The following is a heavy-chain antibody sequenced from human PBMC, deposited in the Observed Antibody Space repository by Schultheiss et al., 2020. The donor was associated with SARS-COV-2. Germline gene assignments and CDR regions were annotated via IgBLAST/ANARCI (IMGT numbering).Heavy chain of an antibody. CDR1: GGSISSGGYY. CDR3: ARELLVTTDYYYGMDV. Sequence: SETLSLTCTVSGGSISSGGYYWSWIRQHPGKGLEWIGSIYHSGSTYYNPSLKSRVTISVDTSKNHVSLRLSSVTATDTAVYYCARELLVTTDYYYGMDVWGQGTTVTVSS. D-gene: IGHD4-11*01. CDR2: IYHSGST. J-gene: IGHJ6*02. V-gene: IGHV4-39*02.